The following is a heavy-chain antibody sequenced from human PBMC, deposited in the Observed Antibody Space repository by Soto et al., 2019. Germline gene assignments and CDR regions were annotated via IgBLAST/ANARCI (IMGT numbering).Heavy chain of an antibody. CDR2: ISGSGGST. D-gene: IGHD4-17*01. J-gene: IGHJ3*02. CDR3: AKDLYGDYVSRAFDI. Sequence: GGSMKIARAASGFTFSSYAMSGVRQAPGKGLEWVSAISGSGGSTYYADSVKGRFTISRDNSENTLYLQMNSLRAEDTAVYYCAKDLYGDYVSRAFDIRGQGTMVTVSS. CDR1: GFTFSSYA. V-gene: IGHV3-23*01.